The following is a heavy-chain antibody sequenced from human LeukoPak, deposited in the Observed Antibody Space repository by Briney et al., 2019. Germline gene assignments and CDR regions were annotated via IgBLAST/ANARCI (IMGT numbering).Heavy chain of an antibody. CDR2: ISAYNGNT. J-gene: IGHJ6*02. V-gene: IGHV1-18*01. Sequence: ASVKVSCKASGYTFTSYGISWVRQAPGQGLEWMGWISAYNGNTNYAQKLQGRVTMTTDTSTSTAYMELRSLRSDDTAVYYCARDVPSVGSYYPYYYYYGMDVWGQGTLVTVSS. CDR1: GYTFTSYG. CDR3: ARDVPSVGSYYPYYYYYGMDV. D-gene: IGHD1-26*01.